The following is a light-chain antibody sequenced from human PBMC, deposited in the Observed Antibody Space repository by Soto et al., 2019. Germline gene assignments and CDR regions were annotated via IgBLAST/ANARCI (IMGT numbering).Light chain of an antibody. J-gene: IGKJ1*01. CDR1: QSVSNNY. CDR2: GAS. CDR3: QQYGSSGT. V-gene: IGKV3-20*01. Sequence: EIVLTQSPGTLSLSPGERATLSCRASQSVSNNYLAWYQQKPGQAPSLLIYGASNRATGIPDRFSGSGSGTGFTLTISRLESEDFAVYYCQQYGSSGTFGQGTKVEIK.